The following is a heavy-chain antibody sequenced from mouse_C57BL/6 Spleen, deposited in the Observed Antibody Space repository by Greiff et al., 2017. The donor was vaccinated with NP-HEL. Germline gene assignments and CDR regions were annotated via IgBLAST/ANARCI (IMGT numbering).Heavy chain of an antibody. J-gene: IGHJ4*01. CDR3: ARDGSYYYGSSYYAMDY. V-gene: IGHV1-18*01. D-gene: IGHD1-1*01. CDR2: INPNNGGT. CDR1: GYTFTDYN. Sequence: EVKLQESGPELVKPGASVKIPCKASGYTFTDYNMDWVKQSHGKSLEWIGDINPNNGGTIYNQKFKGKATLTVDKSSSTAYMELRSLTSEDTAVYYCARDGSYYYGSSYYAMDYWGQGTSVTVSS.